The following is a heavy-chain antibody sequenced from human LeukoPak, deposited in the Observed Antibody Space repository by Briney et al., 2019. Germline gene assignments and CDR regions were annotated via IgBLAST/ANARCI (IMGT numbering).Heavy chain of an antibody. CDR2: IYYSGST. D-gene: IGHD2-15*01. CDR1: GGSISSYY. J-gene: IGHJ4*02. V-gene: IGHV4-59*08. Sequence: SETLSLTCTVSGGSISSYYWSWIRQPPGKGLEWIGYIYYSGSTNYSPSLKSRVTISVDTSKNQFSLKLSSVTAADTAVYYCARQCSGGSCYYYFDYWGQGTLVTVSS. CDR3: ARQCSGGSCYYYFDY.